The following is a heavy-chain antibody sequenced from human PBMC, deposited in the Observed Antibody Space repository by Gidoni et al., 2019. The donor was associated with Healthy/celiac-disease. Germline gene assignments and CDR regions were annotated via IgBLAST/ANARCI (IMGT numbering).Heavy chain of an antibody. CDR2: IYYSGST. CDR3: ARWGSYCSSTSCYNYFDY. V-gene: IGHV4-31*03. Sequence: QVQLQESGPGLVKPSQTLSLTCTVSGGSISSGGYYWSWIRQHPGKGLEWIGYIYYSGSTYYNPSLKSRVTISVDTSKNQFSLKLSSVTAADTAVYYCARWGSYCSSTSCYNYFDYWGQGTLVTVSS. J-gene: IGHJ4*02. D-gene: IGHD2-2*02. CDR1: GGSISSGGYY.